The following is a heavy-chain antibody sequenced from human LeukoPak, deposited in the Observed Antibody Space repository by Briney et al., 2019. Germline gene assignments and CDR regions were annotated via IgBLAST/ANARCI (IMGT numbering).Heavy chain of an antibody. CDR2: ISSSSSTI. CDR3: ARELESYYGSGSYSYFDY. D-gene: IGHD3-10*01. J-gene: IGHJ4*02. Sequence: GGSLRLSCAASGFIFSSYSMNWVRQAPGKGLEWVSYISSSSSTIYYADSVKGRFIISRDKAKNSVYLQMNSLRAEGTAVYYCARELESYYGSGSYSYFDYWGQGTLVTVSS. V-gene: IGHV3-48*01. CDR1: GFIFSSYS.